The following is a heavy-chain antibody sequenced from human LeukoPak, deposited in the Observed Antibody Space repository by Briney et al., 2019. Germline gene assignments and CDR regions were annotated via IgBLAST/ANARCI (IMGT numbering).Heavy chain of an antibody. CDR1: GFTFSSYA. CDR2: ISYDGSNK. J-gene: IGHJ4*02. Sequence: GGSLRLSCAASGFTFSSYAMHWVRQAPGKGLEWVAVISYDGSNKYYADSVKGRFTISRDNSKNTLYLQMNSLRAEDTAVYYCARGGSWPYFDYWGQGTLVTVSS. CDR3: ARGGSWPYFDY. V-gene: IGHV3-30*04. D-gene: IGHD2-15*01.